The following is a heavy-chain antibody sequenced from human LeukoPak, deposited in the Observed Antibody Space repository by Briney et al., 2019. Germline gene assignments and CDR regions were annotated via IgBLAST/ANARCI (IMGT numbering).Heavy chain of an antibody. J-gene: IGHJ3*02. CDR3: ARWDNSRGADAFDI. V-gene: IGHV4-59*01. Sequence: KPSETLSLTCTVSGGSISSYYWNWIRQPPGKGLEWIGYIYYSGSTSYNPSLKSRVTISVDTSKNQFSLKLSSVTAADTAVYYCARWDNSRGADAFDIWGQGTMVTVSS. CDR2: IYYSGST. CDR1: GGSISSYY. D-gene: IGHD6-13*01.